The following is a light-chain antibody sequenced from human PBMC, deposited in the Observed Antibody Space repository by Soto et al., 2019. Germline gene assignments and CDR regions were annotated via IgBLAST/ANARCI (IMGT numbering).Light chain of an antibody. CDR1: QDISNY. Sequence: DIQMTQSPSSLSASVGDRVTITCQASQDISNYLNWYQQKPGKAPKLLMYDAANMETGVPSRFXGSGAGRNFTSTISSRQHEDVVTSYCRQHYKRSPYTFGQGTKLEIK. CDR2: DAA. CDR3: RQHYKRSPYT. J-gene: IGKJ2*01. V-gene: IGKV1-33*01.